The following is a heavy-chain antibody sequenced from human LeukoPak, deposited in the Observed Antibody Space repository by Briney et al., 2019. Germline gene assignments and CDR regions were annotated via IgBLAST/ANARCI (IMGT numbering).Heavy chain of an antibody. J-gene: IGHJ6*02. Sequence: GGSLRLSCAASGFTFSSYEMNWVRRAPGKGLEWVSYISSSGSTIYYADSVKGRFTISRDNAKNSLYLQMNSLRAEDTAVYYCARGSGYSGYDFWYGDYTMDVWGQGTTVTVSS. CDR1: GFTFSSYE. CDR2: ISSSGSTI. V-gene: IGHV3-48*03. D-gene: IGHD5-12*01. CDR3: ARGSGYSGYDFWYGDYTMDV.